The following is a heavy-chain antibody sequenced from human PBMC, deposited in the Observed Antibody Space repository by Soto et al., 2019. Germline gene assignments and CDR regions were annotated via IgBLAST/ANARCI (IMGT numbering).Heavy chain of an antibody. Sequence: QVQLQESGPGLVKPSQTLSLTCTVSGGSISSGGYYWSWIRQHPGKGLEWIGYIYYSGSTYYNPSLNSRVTISVDTSKNQFSLKLRSVTAADTAVYYCARDKGGYCSSTSCYAYGMDVWGQGTTVTVSS. D-gene: IGHD2-2*01. CDR1: GGSISSGGYY. J-gene: IGHJ6*02. CDR3: ARDKGGYCSSTSCYAYGMDV. V-gene: IGHV4-31*03. CDR2: IYYSGST.